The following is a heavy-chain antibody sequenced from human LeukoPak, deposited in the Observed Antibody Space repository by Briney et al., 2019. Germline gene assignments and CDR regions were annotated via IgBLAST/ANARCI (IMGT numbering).Heavy chain of an antibody. D-gene: IGHD6-19*01. CDR2: IYPRDSDT. CDR3: ARPSSGWFFDY. CDR1: GYSFTSYW. V-gene: IGHV5-51*01. J-gene: IGHJ4*02. Sequence: GESLKIPCKGSGYSFTSYWIGWVRQMPGKGLEWMGIIYPRDSDTRYSPSFQGQVTISAVKSISTAYLQWSSLKASDTAMYYCARPSSGWFFDYWGQGTLVTVSS.